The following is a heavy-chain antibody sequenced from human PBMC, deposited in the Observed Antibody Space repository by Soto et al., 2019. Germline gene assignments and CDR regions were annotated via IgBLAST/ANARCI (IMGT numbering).Heavy chain of an antibody. CDR1: GYSFTSYW. D-gene: IGHD3-10*01. CDR3: ERRLRSGSYYYWFDP. CDR2: IYPGDSDT. J-gene: IGHJ5*02. Sequence: PGESLKISCKGSGYSFTSYWIGWVRQMPGKGLEWMGIIYPGDSDTRYSPSFQGQVTISADKSISTAYLQWSSLKASDTAMYYCERRLRSGSYYYWFDPWGQGTLVYVS. V-gene: IGHV5-51*01.